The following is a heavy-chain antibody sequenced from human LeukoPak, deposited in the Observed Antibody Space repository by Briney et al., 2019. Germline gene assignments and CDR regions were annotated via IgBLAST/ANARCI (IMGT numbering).Heavy chain of an antibody. V-gene: IGHV3-33*01. CDR3: ARSSSSSNHYSYYMDV. D-gene: IGHD6-6*01. CDR1: GFTFSIHA. J-gene: IGHJ6*03. CDR2: IWYEGTNK. Sequence: GGSLRLSCAASGFTFSIHAMNWFRQAPGEGLAWVAVIWYEGTNKYYADSVTGRFTVSRDNSKNTLYLQMNSLRAEDTAVYYCARSSSSSNHYSYYMDVWSKGTTVTVSS.